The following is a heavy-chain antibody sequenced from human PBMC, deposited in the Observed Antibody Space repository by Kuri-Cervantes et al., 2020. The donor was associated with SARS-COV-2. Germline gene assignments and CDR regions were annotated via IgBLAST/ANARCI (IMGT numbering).Heavy chain of an antibody. CDR3: ATLCRSCVIVGATRSPYWFDP. J-gene: IGHJ5*02. CDR2: INPNSGGT. Sequence: ASVKVSCKASGYTFTGYHMHWVRQAPGQGLEWMGWINPNSGGTNYAQKFQGRVTMTRDTSISTAYMELSGLRSDDTAVYYCATLCRSCVIVGATRSPYWFDPWGQGTLVTVSS. CDR1: GYTFTGYH. V-gene: IGHV1-2*02. D-gene: IGHD1-26*01.